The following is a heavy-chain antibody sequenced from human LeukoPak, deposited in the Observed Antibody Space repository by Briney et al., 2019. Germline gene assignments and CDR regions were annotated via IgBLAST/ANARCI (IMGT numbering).Heavy chain of an antibody. J-gene: IGHJ4*02. D-gene: IGHD1-1*01. Sequence: PSETLSLTCTVSGDFIHIYYWSWIRQPPGKGLECIGYIYYSGSTTYNPSLKSRVTISLDTYKKQFSLKLSSLTAADTAVYYCARGREAASRPFFDYWGQGTLVTVSS. CDR2: IYYSGST. CDR3: ARGREAASRPFFDY. V-gene: IGHV4-59*01. CDR1: GDFIHIYY.